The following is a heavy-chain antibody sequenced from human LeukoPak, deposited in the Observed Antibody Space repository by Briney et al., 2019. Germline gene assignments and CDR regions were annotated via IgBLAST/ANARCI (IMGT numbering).Heavy chain of an antibody. J-gene: IGHJ4*02. CDR3: AKSGSSWASRTYYFDY. CDR2: ISSSSSYT. V-gene: IGHV3-11*03. CDR1: GFTFSDYY. Sequence: GGSLRLSCAASGFTFSDYYMSWIRQAPGKGLEWVSYISSSSSYTNYADSVKGRFTISRDNSKNTLYLQMNSLRAEDTAVYYCAKSGSSWASRTYYFDYWGQGTLVTVSS. D-gene: IGHD6-13*01.